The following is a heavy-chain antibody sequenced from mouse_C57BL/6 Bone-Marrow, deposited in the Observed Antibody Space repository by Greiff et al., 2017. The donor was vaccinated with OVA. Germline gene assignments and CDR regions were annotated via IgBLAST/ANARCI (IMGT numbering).Heavy chain of an antibody. V-gene: IGHV1-18*01. D-gene: IGHD2-5*01. CDR1: GYTFTDYY. J-gene: IGHJ4*01. CDR2: INPNNGGT. Sequence: EVQLQQSGPELVKPGASVKIPCKASGYTFTDYYMDWVKQSHGKSLEWIGDINPNNGGTIYNQKFKGKATLTVDQSSSTAYMELSSLTSEDTADEYCARSGSNCGGRCAIDYWGQGTAVTVSA. CDR3: ARSGSNCGGRCAIDY.